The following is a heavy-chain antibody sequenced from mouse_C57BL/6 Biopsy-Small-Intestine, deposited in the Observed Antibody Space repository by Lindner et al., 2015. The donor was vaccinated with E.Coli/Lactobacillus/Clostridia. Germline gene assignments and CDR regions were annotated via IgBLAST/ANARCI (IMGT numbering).Heavy chain of an antibody. CDR1: GYTFVNYG. V-gene: IGHV1-20*02. D-gene: IGHD3-3*01. CDR3: ARGGRGDTAMLADF. J-gene: IGHJ4*01. CDR2: ISTYNGHT. Sequence: SVKVSCKASGYTFVNYGITWVRQAPGQGLEWMGWISTYNGHTSYAQNFQGRVTLTSDSSTTTAYMEVRNLESDDTAVYYCARGGRGDTAMLADFWGQGTLVTVSS.